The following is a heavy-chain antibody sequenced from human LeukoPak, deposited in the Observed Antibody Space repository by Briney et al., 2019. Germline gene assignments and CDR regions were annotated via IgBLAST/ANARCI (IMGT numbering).Heavy chain of an antibody. CDR1: GSSMNGFQ. J-gene: IGHJ4*02. Sequence: SETLSLTCTVSGSSMNGFQWSWIRQPAGKGLEWIGRISTSGNINYTPSLKSRVTMSVDTSKNQFSLKLSSVTAADTAVYYCARGSGYYYGSGSYYIWGQGTLVTVSS. D-gene: IGHD3-10*01. V-gene: IGHV4-4*07. CDR3: ARGSGYYYGSGSYYI. CDR2: ISTSGNI.